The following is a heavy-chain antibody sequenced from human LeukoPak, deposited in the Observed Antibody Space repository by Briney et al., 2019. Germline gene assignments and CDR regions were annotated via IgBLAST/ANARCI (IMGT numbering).Heavy chain of an antibody. J-gene: IGHJ6*03. V-gene: IGHV3-21*01. CDR3: ARAYSERYGLGYYYMDV. Sequence: PGGSLGLSCAASGFTFSSYAMSWVRQAPGKGLEWVSSISTSSSYIYYADSVKGRFTISRDNAKKSVYLQMNSLRVEDTAVYYCARAYSERYGLGYYYMDVWGKGTTVTISS. CDR1: GFTFSSYA. D-gene: IGHD1-26*01. CDR2: ISTSSSYI.